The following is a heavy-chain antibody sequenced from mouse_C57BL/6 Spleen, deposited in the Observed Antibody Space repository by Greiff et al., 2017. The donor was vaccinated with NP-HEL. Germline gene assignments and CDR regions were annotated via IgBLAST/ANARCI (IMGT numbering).Heavy chain of an antibody. CDR3: ARENTTEVGSHWYFDV. D-gene: IGHD1-1*01. V-gene: IGHV1-39*01. CDR2: INPNYGTT. CDR1: GYSFTDYN. Sequence: VQLKESGPELVKPGASVKISCKASGYSFTDYNMNWVKQSNGKSLEWIGVINPNYGTTSYNQKFKGKATLTVDQSSSTAYMQLHSLTSEDSAVHYCARENTTEVGSHWYFDVWGAETTVTVSS. J-gene: IGHJ1*01.